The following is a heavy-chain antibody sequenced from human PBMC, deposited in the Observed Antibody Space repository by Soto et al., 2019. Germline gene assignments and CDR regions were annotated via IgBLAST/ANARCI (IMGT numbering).Heavy chain of an antibody. Sequence: ASVQVSCKASGYTFTGYYANWARQDPGQGLEWMGWINPDNGVPNYAQKFQGRVTLSRDTSINTAYMELSRLTSDDTAIYYCARTDYLFSTLTYFFDYWGQGTLVTVSS. CDR2: INPDNGVP. D-gene: IGHD3-16*01. CDR3: ARTDYLFSTLTYFFDY. CDR1: GYTFTGYY. V-gene: IGHV1-2*02. J-gene: IGHJ4*02.